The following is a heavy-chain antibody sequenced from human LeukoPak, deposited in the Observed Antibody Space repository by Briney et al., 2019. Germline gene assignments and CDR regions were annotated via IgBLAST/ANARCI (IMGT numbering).Heavy chain of an antibody. CDR1: GYTFTNND. CDR2: MNPKSSNT. D-gene: IGHD3-10*01. Sequence: ASVKVSCKASGYTFTNNDINWVRQAPGQGLEWMGCMNPKSSNTGCGKQFQGRVTVTRDTSISTAYMELSTLRSEDTAVYYCARASAYYVSGTYSYYFDYWGQGTLVTVSS. V-gene: IGHV1-8*01. CDR3: ARASAYYVSGTYSYYFDY. J-gene: IGHJ4*02.